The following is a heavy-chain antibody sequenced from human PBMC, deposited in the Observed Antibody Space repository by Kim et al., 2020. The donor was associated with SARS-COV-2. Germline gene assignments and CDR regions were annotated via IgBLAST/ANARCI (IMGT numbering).Heavy chain of an antibody. CDR1: GFTFSSYS. J-gene: IGHJ6*02. CDR2: ISSSSSYI. CDR3: ARGCIAVAGIRQYYYGMDV. V-gene: IGHV3-21*01. D-gene: IGHD6-19*01. Sequence: GGSLRLSCAASGFTFSSYSMNWVRQAPGKGLEWVSSISSSSSYIYYADSVKGRFTISRDNAKNSLYLQMNSLRAEDTAVYYCARGCIAVAGIRQYYYGMDVWGQGTTVTVSS.